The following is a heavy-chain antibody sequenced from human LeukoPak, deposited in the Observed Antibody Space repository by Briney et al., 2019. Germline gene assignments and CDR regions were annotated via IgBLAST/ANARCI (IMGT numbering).Heavy chain of an antibody. CDR2: ISGNAGST. D-gene: IGHD4/OR15-4a*01. V-gene: IGHV3-23*01. J-gene: IGHJ4*02. CDR3: AKYGAPGWSGYCDY. CDR1: GFIFSNYA. Sequence: GGSLRLSCAASGFIFSNYAMTWVRQAPGKGLEWVSSISGNAGSTYYIDSVKGRFTISRDNSKNTLFLQKNSLRAEDTGMYYCAKYGAPGWSGYCDYWGQGTLVTVSS.